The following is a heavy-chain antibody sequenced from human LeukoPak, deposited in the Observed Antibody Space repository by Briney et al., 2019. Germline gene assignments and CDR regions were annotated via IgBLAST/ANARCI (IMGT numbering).Heavy chain of an antibody. Sequence: PGGSLRLSCAASGFTFSSYAMSWVRQAPGKGLEWVSGISWNSGSIGYADSVKGRFTISRDNAKNSLYLQMNSLRAEDTALYYCAKDYSSSWDKNDYWGQGTLVTVSS. J-gene: IGHJ4*02. D-gene: IGHD6-13*01. CDR3: AKDYSSSWDKNDY. CDR2: ISWNSGSI. CDR1: GFTFSSYA. V-gene: IGHV3-9*01.